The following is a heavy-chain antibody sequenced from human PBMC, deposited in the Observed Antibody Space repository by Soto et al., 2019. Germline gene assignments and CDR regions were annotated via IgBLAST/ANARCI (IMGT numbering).Heavy chain of an antibody. CDR3: ARFGMYCGGDCYSRDYYYYYGMDV. CDR1: GGSISSGGYY. Sequence: PSETLSLTCTVSGGSISSGGYYWSWIRQHPGKGLEWIGYIYYSGSTYYNPSLKSRVTISVDTSKNQFSLKLSSVTAADTAVYYCARFGMYCGGDCYSRDYYYYYGMDVWGQGTTVT. V-gene: IGHV4-31*03. D-gene: IGHD2-21*02. CDR2: IYYSGST. J-gene: IGHJ6*02.